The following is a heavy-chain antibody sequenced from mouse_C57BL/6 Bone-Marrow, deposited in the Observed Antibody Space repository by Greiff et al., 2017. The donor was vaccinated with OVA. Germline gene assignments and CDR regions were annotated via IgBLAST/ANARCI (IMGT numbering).Heavy chain of an antibody. J-gene: IGHJ1*03. D-gene: IGHD2-3*01. CDR2: ISSGGSYT. CDR1: GFTFSSYG. CDR3: ARGDGYWSFDV. Sequence: EVKLVESGGDLVKPGGSLKLSCAASGFTFSSYGMSWVRQTPDKRLEWVATISSGGSYTYYPDSVKGRFTISRDNAKNTLYLQMSSLKSEDTAMYYCARGDGYWSFDVWGTGTTVTVSS. V-gene: IGHV5-6*01.